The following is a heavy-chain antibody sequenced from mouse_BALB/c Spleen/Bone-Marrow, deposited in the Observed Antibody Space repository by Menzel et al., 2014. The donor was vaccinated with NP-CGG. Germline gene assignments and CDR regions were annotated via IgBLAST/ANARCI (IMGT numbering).Heavy chain of an antibody. CDR2: ILSGGSS. CDR1: GFSLTTYG. J-gene: IGHJ2*02. D-gene: IGHD2-4*01. Sequence: VQLQQSGPGLVQPSQSLSITCTVSGFSLTTYGIHWIRQSPGKGLEWLGVILSGGSSDYNEAFISRVSINKDNSKTQVFFKMNSLQANDAAIYYCARNYDYDAYYFDYWGQGTFITVSS. CDR3: ARNYDYDAYYFDY. V-gene: IGHV2-2*02.